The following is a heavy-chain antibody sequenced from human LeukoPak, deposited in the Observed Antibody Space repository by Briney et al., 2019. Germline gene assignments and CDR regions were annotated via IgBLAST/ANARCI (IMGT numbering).Heavy chain of an antibody. Sequence: GGSLRLSCAASGFTFSDYYMGWIRQAPGKGLEWVSYISSSGSTIYYADSVKGRFTISRDNAKNSLYLQMNSLRAEDTAVYYCARVIASSGSWWAFDIWGQGTMVTVSS. V-gene: IGHV3-11*01. CDR3: ARVIASSGSWWAFDI. D-gene: IGHD6-19*01. CDR2: ISSSGSTI. CDR1: GFTFSDYY. J-gene: IGHJ3*02.